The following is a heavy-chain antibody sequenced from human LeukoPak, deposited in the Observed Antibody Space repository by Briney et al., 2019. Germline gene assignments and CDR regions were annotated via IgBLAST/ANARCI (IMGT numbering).Heavy chain of an antibody. Sequence: PGGSLRLSCAASGFTFSRYSMNWVRQAPGKGLEWVSYISSSSSTIYYADSVKGRFTISRDNSKNTLYLQMNSLRAEDTAVYYCAKVLLYYYDSSGYYNYWGQGTLVTVSS. D-gene: IGHD3-22*01. CDR1: GFTFSRYS. CDR2: ISSSSSTI. J-gene: IGHJ4*02. V-gene: IGHV3-48*01. CDR3: AKVLLYYYDSSGYYNY.